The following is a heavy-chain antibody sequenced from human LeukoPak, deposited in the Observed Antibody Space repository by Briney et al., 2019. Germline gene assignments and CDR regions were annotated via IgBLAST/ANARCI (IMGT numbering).Heavy chain of an antibody. V-gene: IGHV3-48*03. CDR2: ISSSASTI. J-gene: IGHJ4*02. Sequence: GGSLRLSRAASGFTFSSYEMNWVRQAPGKGLEWVSYISSSASTIYYADSVKGRFTTSRDNAKNSLYLQLNSLRAEDTAVYYCARDAPGDWGQGTLVTVSS. CDR1: GFTFSSYE. CDR3: ARDAPGD.